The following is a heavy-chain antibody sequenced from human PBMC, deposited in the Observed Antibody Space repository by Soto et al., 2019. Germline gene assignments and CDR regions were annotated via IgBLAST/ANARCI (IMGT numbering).Heavy chain of an antibody. CDR1: GFTFSSYE. V-gene: IGHV3-48*03. J-gene: IGHJ6*02. Sequence: GGSLRLSCAASGFTFSSYEMNWVRQAPGKXLEWVSYISSSGSTIYYADSVKGRFTISRDNAKNSLYLQMNSLRAEDTAVYYCARDSGYDWGFYYYGMDVWGQGTTVTVYS. CDR2: ISSSGSTI. D-gene: IGHD5-12*01. CDR3: ARDSGYDWGFYYYGMDV.